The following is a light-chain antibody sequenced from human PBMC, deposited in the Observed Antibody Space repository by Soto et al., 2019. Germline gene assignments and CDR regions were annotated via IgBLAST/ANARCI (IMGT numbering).Light chain of an antibody. V-gene: IGKV3-11*01. CDR2: ETS. Sequence: EIVLTHSPATLSVSPGERRTLSYRASQSVSNYLSWYQQKPGLAPRLLMYETSRRATGIPARFSGSGSGTYFTLTISSLEPEDFAVYYCQQRNNWRDTFGQGTRLEIK. CDR3: QQRNNWRDT. CDR1: QSVSNY. J-gene: IGKJ5*01.